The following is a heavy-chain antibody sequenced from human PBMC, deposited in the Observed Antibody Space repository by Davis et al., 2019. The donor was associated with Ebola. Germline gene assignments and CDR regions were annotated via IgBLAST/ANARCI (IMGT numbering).Heavy chain of an antibody. D-gene: IGHD2-15*01. CDR2: IYYSGST. Sequence: PSETLSLTCTVSGGSISSGGYYWSWIRQHPGKGLEWIGYIYYSGSTNYNPSLKSRVTISVDTSKNQFSLKLSSVTAADTAVYYCASGPPMLAATIFLGHNWGQGTLVTVSS. CDR3: ASGPPMLAATIFLGHN. CDR1: GGSISSGGYY. J-gene: IGHJ4*02. V-gene: IGHV4-61*08.